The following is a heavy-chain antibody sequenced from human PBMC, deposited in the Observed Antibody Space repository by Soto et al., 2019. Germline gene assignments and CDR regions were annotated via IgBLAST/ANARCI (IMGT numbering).Heavy chain of an antibody. CDR3: SRYAYSSGYYSDY. CDR1: GYTFTRYT. CDR2: INTGRGNT. D-gene: IGHD5-18*01. Sequence: QVQLVQSGAEVKKPGASVKISCKTSGYTFTRYTIHWVRQAPGQRLEWMGWINTGRGNTKYSEKLQGRVTITADTSASTDYMELSRLTSADTALYYCSRYAYSSGYYSDYWGQGTLVTVSS. J-gene: IGHJ4*02. V-gene: IGHV1-3*04.